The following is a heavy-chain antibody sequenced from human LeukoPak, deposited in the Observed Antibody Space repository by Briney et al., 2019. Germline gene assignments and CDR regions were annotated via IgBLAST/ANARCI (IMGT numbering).Heavy chain of an antibody. J-gene: IGHJ4*02. CDR3: ARVDTAMVKPFDY. CDR1: GYTFTGYY. V-gene: IGHV1-2*06. D-gene: IGHD5-18*01. Sequence: ASVKVSXKASGYTFTGYYVHWVRQAPGQGLEWMGRINPNSGGTNYAQKFQGRVTMTRDTSISTAYMELSRLRSDDTAVYYCARVDTAMVKPFDYWGQGTLVTVSS. CDR2: INPNSGGT.